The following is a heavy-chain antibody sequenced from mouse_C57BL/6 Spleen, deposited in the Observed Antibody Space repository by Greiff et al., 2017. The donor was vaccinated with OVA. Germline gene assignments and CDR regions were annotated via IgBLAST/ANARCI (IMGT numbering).Heavy chain of an antibody. J-gene: IGHJ4*01. V-gene: IGHV1-50*01. CDR2: IDPSDSYT. CDR3: ARTVVASYYYAMDY. CDR1: GYTFTSYW. D-gene: IGHD1-1*01. Sequence: QVQLKQPGAELVKPGASVKLSCKASGYTFTSYWMQWVKQRPGQGLEWIGEIDPSDSYTNYNQKFKGKATLTVDTSSSTAYMQLSSLTSEDSAVYYCARTVVASYYYAMDYWGQGTSVTVSS.